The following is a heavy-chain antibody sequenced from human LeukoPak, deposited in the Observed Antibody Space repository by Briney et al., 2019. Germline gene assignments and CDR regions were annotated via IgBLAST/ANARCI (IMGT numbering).Heavy chain of an antibody. CDR3: ARGGSSVSYYYMDV. CDR2: INPSGGST. V-gene: IGHV1-46*04. D-gene: IGHD3-10*01. CDR1: GYTFTSYY. J-gene: IGHJ6*03. Sequence: ASVKVSCKASGYTFTSYYIHWVRQAPGQGLEWMGIINPSGGSTSYAQKLQGRVTMTRDASTSTLYMELSSLRSEDMALYYCARGGSSVSYYYMDVWGKGTTVTVSS.